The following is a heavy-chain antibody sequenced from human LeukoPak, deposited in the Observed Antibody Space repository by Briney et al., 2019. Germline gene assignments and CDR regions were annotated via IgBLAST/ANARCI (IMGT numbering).Heavy chain of an antibody. D-gene: IGHD5-12*01. CDR1: EFTFSIYS. Sequence: PGGCLRLSCAASEFTFSIYSMNWVRQAPWKGLEWVSIITGSGDTTYCADSVKGRFTTSRDNSKNTLYLQMNSLRAEDTAVYYCARDDAGYPYGYWGHGTLVTVSS. CDR2: ITGSGDTT. J-gene: IGHJ4*01. CDR3: ARDDAGYPYGY. V-gene: IGHV3-23*01.